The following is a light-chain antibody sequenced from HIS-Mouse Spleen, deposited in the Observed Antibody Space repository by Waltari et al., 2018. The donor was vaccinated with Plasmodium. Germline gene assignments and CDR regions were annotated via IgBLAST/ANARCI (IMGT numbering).Light chain of an antibody. Sequence: SYELTQPPSVSVSPGQTARITCSGDALPKQYAYWYQQKPGQAPVLVVYKDSERHSGIPGRVSGSSSGTTVTLTISGGQAEDEADYYCQSADSSGTYRVFGGGTKLTVL. V-gene: IGLV3-25*03. CDR2: KDS. CDR3: QSADSSGTYRV. J-gene: IGLJ2*01. CDR1: ALPKQY.